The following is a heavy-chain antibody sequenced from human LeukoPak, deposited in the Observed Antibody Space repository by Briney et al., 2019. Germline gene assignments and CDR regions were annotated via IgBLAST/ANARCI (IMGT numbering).Heavy chain of an antibody. Sequence: PSETLSLTCTVSDGSLSSSGYYWGWIRQPPGKGLEWIGSLFYGGSIYYNPSLKSRVTISVDTSKNQFSLKLSSVTAADTAVYYCARDEYGSGWGWFDPWGQGTLVTVSS. J-gene: IGHJ5*02. CDR2: LFYGGSI. CDR1: DGSLSSSGYY. V-gene: IGHV4-39*07. D-gene: IGHD6-19*01. CDR3: ARDEYGSGWGWFDP.